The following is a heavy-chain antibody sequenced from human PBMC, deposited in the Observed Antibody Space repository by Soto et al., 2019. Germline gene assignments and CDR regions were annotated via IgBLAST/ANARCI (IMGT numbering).Heavy chain of an antibody. D-gene: IGHD2-8*01. Sequence: EVQLVESGGGLVKPGGSLRLSCAASGLSVGKAWIHWIRQAPGKGLEWVGRIKSKISGGTTDYAAPVHDRFTISSEESRTITFLQRKNLKTEDTAVDNCTTDNEIGGQGTLVAVS. V-gene: IGHV3-15*07. CDR3: TTDNEI. CDR1: GLSVGKAW. J-gene: IGHJ4*02. CDR2: IKSKISGGTT.